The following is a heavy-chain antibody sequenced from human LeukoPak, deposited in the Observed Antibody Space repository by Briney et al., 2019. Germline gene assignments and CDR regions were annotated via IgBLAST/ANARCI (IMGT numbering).Heavy chain of an antibody. V-gene: IGHV4-31*03. CDR1: GGSISSGGYY. D-gene: IGHD6-25*01. CDR3: ARTGYSSDYYGMDV. CDR2: IYYSGST. Sequence: PSETLSLTCTVSGGSISSGGYYWSWIRQHPGKGLEWIGYIYYSGSTYYNPSLKSRVTISVDTSKNQFSLKLSSVTAADTAVYYCARTGYSSDYYGMDVWGQGTAVTVSS. J-gene: IGHJ6*02.